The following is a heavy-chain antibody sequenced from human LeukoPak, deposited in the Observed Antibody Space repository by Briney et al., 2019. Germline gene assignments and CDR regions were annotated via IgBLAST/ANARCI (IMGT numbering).Heavy chain of an antibody. D-gene: IGHD3-3*01. J-gene: IGHJ5*02. CDR1: GFTFSDYN. V-gene: IGHV3-72*01. CDR2: IRNKANSYII. CDR3: ARDAGWRLDP. Sequence: GGSLRLSCAASGFTFSDYNMDWVRQAPGKGLEWVGRIRNKANSYIIEDAASVRFRFTISRDDSKNSLFLQMNSQRAEDTAVYYCARDAGWRLDPWGQGTLVTVSS.